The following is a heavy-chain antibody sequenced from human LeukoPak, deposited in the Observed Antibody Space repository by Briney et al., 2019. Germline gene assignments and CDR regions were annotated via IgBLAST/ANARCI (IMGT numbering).Heavy chain of an antibody. CDR1: GFTFSSYS. Sequence: GGSLRLSCAASGFTFSSYSMNGVPQAPGKGLEGVSYISSSSSTIYYADSVKGRFTISRDNVQNSVYLQMTSLRDEDTAVYYCARVGELDYWGQGTLVTVSS. CDR3: ARVGELDY. V-gene: IGHV3-48*02. CDR2: ISSSSSTI. J-gene: IGHJ4*02. D-gene: IGHD1-26*01.